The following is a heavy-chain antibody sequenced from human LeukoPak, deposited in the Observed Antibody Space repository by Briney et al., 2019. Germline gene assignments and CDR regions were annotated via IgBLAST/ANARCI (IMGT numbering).Heavy chain of an antibody. CDR2: INPNSGGT. J-gene: IGHJ5*02. CDR3: ARGIRLNNWFDP. Sequence: GGSLRLSCAASGFTFSSYAMHWVRQAPGQGLEWMGWINPNSGGTNYAQKFQGRVTMTRDTSISTAYMELSRLRSDDTAVYYCARGIRLNNWFDPWGQGTLVTVSS. CDR1: GFTFSSYA. D-gene: IGHD2/OR15-2a*01. V-gene: IGHV1-2*02.